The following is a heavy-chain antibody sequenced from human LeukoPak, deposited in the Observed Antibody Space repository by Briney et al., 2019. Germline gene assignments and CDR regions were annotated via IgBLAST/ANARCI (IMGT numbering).Heavy chain of an antibody. CDR2: IKTKTNGGTA. CDR3: ARDSRDGDYVSSVDY. V-gene: IGHV3-15*01. CDR1: GFTFSNAW. D-gene: IGHD4-17*01. J-gene: IGHJ4*02. Sequence: GGSLRLSCAASGFTFSNAWMSWVRRAPGKGLEWVGRIKTKTNGGTADYSPPVKGRFTISRDDSKNTLYLQVNSLKTDDTAVYYCARDSRDGDYVSSVDYWGQGTLVTVSS.